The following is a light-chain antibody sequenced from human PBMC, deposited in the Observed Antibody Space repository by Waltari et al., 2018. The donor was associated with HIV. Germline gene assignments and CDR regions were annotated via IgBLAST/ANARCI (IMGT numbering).Light chain of an antibody. CDR1: VSNIGANS. CDR3: AAWDDNLNAL. CDR2: KNN. J-gene: IGLJ2*01. Sequence: QSLLIQPPSASGTPGQRVTISCSGRVSNIGANSVTWYQQLPGTAPRLLSYKNNQRPSGVPDRFAGSKSGSSASLAISGLRSEDEADYYCAAWDDNLNALFGGGTKLTVL. V-gene: IGLV1-44*01.